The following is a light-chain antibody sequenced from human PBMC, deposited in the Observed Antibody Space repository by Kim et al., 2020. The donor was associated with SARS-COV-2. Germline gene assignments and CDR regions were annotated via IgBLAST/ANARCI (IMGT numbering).Light chain of an antibody. Sequence: SLGERATLPCRASQSVSSSYLAWYQQKPGQAPRLLIYGASNRATGIPDRFSGSGSGTDFTLTINRLEPEDFAVYYCQQYGSSPLTFGGGTKVEIK. CDR3: QQYGSSPLT. J-gene: IGKJ4*01. CDR2: GAS. V-gene: IGKV3-20*01. CDR1: QSVSSSY.